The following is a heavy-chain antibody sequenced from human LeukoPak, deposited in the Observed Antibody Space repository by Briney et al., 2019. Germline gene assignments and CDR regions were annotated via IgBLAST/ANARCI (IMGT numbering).Heavy chain of an antibody. CDR3: VKVAKYYYGSETYYFFEQ. D-gene: IGHD3-10*01. CDR1: GFTFTTYW. J-gene: IGHJ4*02. Sequence: GGSLRLSCAASGFTFTTYWMSWVRQFPGKGLQWVANINQDGTEKYYVDSVKGRFTICRDNAKNSLHLQMNSLRVENTAIYYCVKVAKYYYGSETYYFFEQWGQGTPVTASS. CDR2: INQDGTEK. V-gene: IGHV3-7*01.